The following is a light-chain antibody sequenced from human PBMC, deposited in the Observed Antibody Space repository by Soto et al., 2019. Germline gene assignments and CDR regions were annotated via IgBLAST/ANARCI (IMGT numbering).Light chain of an antibody. Sequence: QSALTQPPSASGSPGQSVTISCTGTSSDVGGYNYVSWYQQHPGKAPKLMIYEVSQRPSGVPDRFSGSESGNTASLTVSGLQAEDEADYYCNSYAGSNNVFGTGTKV. J-gene: IGLJ1*01. CDR3: NSYAGSNNV. CDR2: EVS. V-gene: IGLV2-8*01. CDR1: SSDVGGYNY.